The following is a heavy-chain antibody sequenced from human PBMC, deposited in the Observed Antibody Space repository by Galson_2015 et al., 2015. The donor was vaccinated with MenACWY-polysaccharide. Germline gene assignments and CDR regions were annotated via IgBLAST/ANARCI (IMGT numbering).Heavy chain of an antibody. CDR2: ISAYNGNT. D-gene: IGHD6-19*01. J-gene: IGHJ3*02. CDR3: ARDRRSDPDAFDI. CDR1: GYTFTSYG. V-gene: IGHV1-18*01. Sequence: SVKVSCKASGYTFTSYGISWVRQAPGQGLEWMGWISAYNGNTNYAQKLQGRVTMTTDRSTSTAYMELRSLRSDDTAVYYCARDRRSDPDAFDIWGQGTMVTVSS.